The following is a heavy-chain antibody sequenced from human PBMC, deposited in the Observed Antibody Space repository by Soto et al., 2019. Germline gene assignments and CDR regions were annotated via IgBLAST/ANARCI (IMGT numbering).Heavy chain of an antibody. D-gene: IGHD3-22*01. Sequence: SVKVSCKASGGTFSSYAISWVRQDPGQGLEWMGGIIPTFGTANYAKQFQGRVTITADKSTSTAYMQLRSLRADGTAVYCGARLRSGYYNELFDYWGQGALVTVSS. V-gene: IGHV1-69*06. CDR1: GGTFSSYA. J-gene: IGHJ4*02. CDR2: IIPTFGTA. CDR3: ARLRSGYYNELFDY.